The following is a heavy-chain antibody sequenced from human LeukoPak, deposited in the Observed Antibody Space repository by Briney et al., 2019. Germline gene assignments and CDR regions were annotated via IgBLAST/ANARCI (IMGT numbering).Heavy chain of an antibody. CDR1: GGSFSGYY. CDR3: ARGKDIVVVPATYYYYYMDV. D-gene: IGHD2-2*01. CDR2: INHSGST. V-gene: IGHV4-34*01. J-gene: IGHJ6*03. Sequence: SETLSLTCAVYGGSFSGYYWSWIRQPPGKGLEWIGEINHSGSTNYNPSLKSRVTISVDTSKNQFSLKLSSVTAADTAVYYCARGKDIVVVPATYYYYYMDVWGKGTTVTVSS.